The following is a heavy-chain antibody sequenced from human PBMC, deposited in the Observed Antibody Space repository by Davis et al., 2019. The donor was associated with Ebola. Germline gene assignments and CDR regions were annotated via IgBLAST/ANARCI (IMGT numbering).Heavy chain of an antibody. Sequence: SGPTLVKPTQTLTLTCTFSGFSLSTSGVGVGWIRQPPGKALEWLALIYWNEDKRYSPSLNSRLTITKDTSKNQVVLTMTNMDPVDTATYFCAHYTRSCSSAACPSWFDPWGQGTLVTVSS. D-gene: IGHD2-2*01. J-gene: IGHJ5*02. CDR1: GFSLSTSGVG. CDR3: AHYTRSCSSAACPSWFDP. V-gene: IGHV2-5*01. CDR2: IYWNEDK.